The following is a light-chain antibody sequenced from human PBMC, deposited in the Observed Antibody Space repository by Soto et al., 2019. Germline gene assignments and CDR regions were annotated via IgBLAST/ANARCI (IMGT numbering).Light chain of an antibody. CDR3: QQYNNWPQT. CDR1: QSVSSN. CDR2: GAS. V-gene: IGKV3-15*01. Sequence: EIVLTQYPATLPVSPGERATLSCRASQSVSSNLVWYQQKPAHAPRRLIYGASTRATSIPARFSGSGSGTELTLTISSLQSEDFAVYYCQQYNNWPQTFGQGTKVDNK. J-gene: IGKJ1*01.